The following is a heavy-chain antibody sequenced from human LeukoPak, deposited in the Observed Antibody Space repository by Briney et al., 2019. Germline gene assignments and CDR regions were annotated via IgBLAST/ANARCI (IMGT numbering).Heavy chain of an antibody. CDR2: ISNYNGYP. Sequence: ASVKVSCKASGYIFSNYGINWVRQAPGQGLEWMGWISNYNGYPNYAQKVQGRVIMTTDRSTSTAYMELRSLRSDVTAVYYCARDSLHRLYHDKSGYYRNPFDIWGQGTKVTVSS. CDR3: ARDSLHRLYHDKSGYYRNPFDI. D-gene: IGHD5-12*01. J-gene: IGHJ3*02. CDR1: GYIFSNYG. V-gene: IGHV1-18*01.